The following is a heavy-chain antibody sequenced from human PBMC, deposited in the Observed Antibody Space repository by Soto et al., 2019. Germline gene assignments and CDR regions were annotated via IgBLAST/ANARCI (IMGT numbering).Heavy chain of an antibody. CDR3: ARVSYGDPFDY. Sequence: QVQLVQSGAEVKKPGASVKVSCKASGYTFTSYGISWVRQAPGQGLEWMGWISAYNGNTNYAQKLQVRVTMTTDTYTNTASMELRSPGADDTAVYGCARVSYGDPFDYWGQGTLVTVSS. J-gene: IGHJ4*02. CDR2: ISAYNGNT. V-gene: IGHV1-18*01. D-gene: IGHD4-17*01. CDR1: GYTFTSYG.